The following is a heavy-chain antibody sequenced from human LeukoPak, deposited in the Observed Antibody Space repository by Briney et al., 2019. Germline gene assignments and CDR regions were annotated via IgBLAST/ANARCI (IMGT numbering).Heavy chain of an antibody. V-gene: IGHV3-23*01. CDR3: VKDGSGSYHFDH. D-gene: IGHD3-10*01. CDR2: ISGSGDNT. CDR1: GLSFSSYA. Sequence: PGGSLRLSCAVPGLSFSSYAMNWVRQAPGKGLEWVSSISGSGDNTDYGDSVKGRFTISRDNAKNTLHLQMNSLRAEDTAVYYCVKDGSGSYHFDHWGQGTLVTVSS. J-gene: IGHJ4*02.